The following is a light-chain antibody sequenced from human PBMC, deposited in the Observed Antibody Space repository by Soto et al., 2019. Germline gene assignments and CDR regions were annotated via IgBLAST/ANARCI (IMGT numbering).Light chain of an antibody. V-gene: IGKV3-15*01. J-gene: IGKJ1*01. CDR2: GAS. CDR3: QQYYNWWT. CDR1: QSVSNN. Sequence: EIVMTQSPATVSVSPGERATLSCRASQSVSNNLAWYQKKPGQDPRLLIYGASTRATDIPARFSGSGSGTEFTLTISSLQSEDFAFYYCQQYYNWWTFGQGTRVDIK.